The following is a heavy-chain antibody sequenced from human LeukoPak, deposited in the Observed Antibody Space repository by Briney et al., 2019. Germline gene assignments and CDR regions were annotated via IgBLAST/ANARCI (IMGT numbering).Heavy chain of an antibody. CDR2: ISSSGSTI. V-gene: IGHV3-48*03. Sequence: GGSLRLSCAASGFTFSSYEMNWVRQAPGKGLEWVSYISSSGSTIYYADSVKGRFTISRENAKNSLYLQMTSLRAEDTAVYYCANASMIVVVTDAFDIWGQGTMVTVSS. CDR1: GFTFSSYE. CDR3: ANASMIVVVTDAFDI. J-gene: IGHJ3*02. D-gene: IGHD3-22*01.